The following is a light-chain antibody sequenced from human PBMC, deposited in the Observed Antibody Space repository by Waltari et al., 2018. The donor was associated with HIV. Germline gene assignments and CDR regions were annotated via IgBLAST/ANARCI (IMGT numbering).Light chain of an antibody. V-gene: IGKV3-20*01. CDR1: QSVNGNH. CDR3: QHYDNFPPLYI. J-gene: IGKJ2*01. Sequence: EIVLTQSPGTVSLSPGERATLSCRASQSVNGNHLTWFQRKPGQPPRVLIYGASRRATGIPDRFRGSGSGTDFTLTISRLEPEDFAVYYCQHYDNFPPLYIFGQGTKLEI. CDR2: GAS.